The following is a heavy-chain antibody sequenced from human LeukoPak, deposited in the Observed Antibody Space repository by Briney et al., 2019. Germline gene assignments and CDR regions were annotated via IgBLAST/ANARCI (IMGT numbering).Heavy chain of an antibody. CDR2: INPNSGGT. CDR3: ARGYCSGGSCYSPLWDY. V-gene: IGHV1-2*06. D-gene: IGHD2-15*01. CDR1: GYTFTGYY. Sequence: GASVKVSCKASGYTFTGYYMHWVRQAPGQGLEWMGRINPNSGGTNYAQKFQGRVTMTRDTSISTAYMELSRLGSDDTAVYYCARGYCSGGSCYSPLWDYWGQGTLVTVSS. J-gene: IGHJ4*02.